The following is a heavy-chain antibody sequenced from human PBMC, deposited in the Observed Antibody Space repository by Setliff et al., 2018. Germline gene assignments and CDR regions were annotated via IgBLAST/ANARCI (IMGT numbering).Heavy chain of an antibody. Sequence: SETLSLTCTGPGGSISSYYWSWIRQPAGKGLEWIGHIYIGGSANYKPSLKSRVTMSIDTSKNQFSLKLNSVTAADMAVYYCAREQWLDPPGYYYMDVWAKGTTVTVSS. CDR1: GGSISSYY. D-gene: IGHD6-19*01. CDR3: AREQWLDPPGYYYMDV. J-gene: IGHJ6*03. V-gene: IGHV4-4*07. CDR2: IYIGGSA.